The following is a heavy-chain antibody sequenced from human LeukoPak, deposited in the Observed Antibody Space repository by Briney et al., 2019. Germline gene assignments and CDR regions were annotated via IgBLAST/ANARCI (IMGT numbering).Heavy chain of an antibody. D-gene: IGHD6-6*01. CDR1: GYTFTSYY. V-gene: IGHV1-46*01. J-gene: IGHJ5*02. CDR2: INPSGGST. CDR3: ARGGHSSYYPVSQVRDWFDP. Sequence: GASVKVSCKASGYTFTSYYMHWVRQAPGQGLEWMGIINPSGGSTSYAQKFQGRVPMTRDMSTSTVYMELSSLRSEDTAVYYCARGGHSSYYPVSQVRDWFDPWGQGTLVTASS.